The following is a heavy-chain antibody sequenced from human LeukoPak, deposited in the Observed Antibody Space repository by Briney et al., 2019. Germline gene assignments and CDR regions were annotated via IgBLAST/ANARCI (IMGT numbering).Heavy chain of an antibody. CDR1: GFIFTNYA. Sequence: PGACLRLSCAASGFIFTNYAMTWVRQDPGKGLEWVSGISGSGGSTYYADSVKGRFTISRDKSKNTLYLQMNSLRAEDTAVYYCAKDRDGYNTDFDYWGQGTLVTVSS. J-gene: IGHJ4*02. CDR3: AKDRDGYNTDFDY. V-gene: IGHV3-23*01. CDR2: ISGSGGST. D-gene: IGHD5-24*01.